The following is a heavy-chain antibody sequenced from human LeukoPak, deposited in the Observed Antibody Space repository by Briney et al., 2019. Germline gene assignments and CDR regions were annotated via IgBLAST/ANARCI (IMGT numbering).Heavy chain of an antibody. CDR1: GGSISSGGYY. D-gene: IGHD5-24*01. CDR3: ARDGGVEMATIADHAFDI. Sequence: SQTLSLTCTVSGGSISSGGYYWSWIRQPPGKGLEWIGYIYYSGSTYYNPSLKSRVTISVDTSKNQFSLKLSSVTAADTAVYYCARDGGVEMATIADHAFDIWGQGTMVTVSS. J-gene: IGHJ3*02. V-gene: IGHV4-31*03. CDR2: IYYSGST.